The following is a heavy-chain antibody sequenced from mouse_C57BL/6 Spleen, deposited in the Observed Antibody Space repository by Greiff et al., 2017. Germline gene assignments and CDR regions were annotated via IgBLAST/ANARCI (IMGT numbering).Heavy chain of an antibody. CDR3: ARYGTEYYFDY. Sequence: DVKLVESGPELVKPGASVKMSCKASGYTFTDYNMHWVKQSHGKSLEWIGYINPNNGGTSYNQKFKGKATLTVNKSSSTAYMELRSLTSEDSAVYYCARYGTEYYFDYWGQGTTLTVSS. V-gene: IGHV1-22*01. CDR1: GYTFTDYN. J-gene: IGHJ2*01. D-gene: IGHD4-1*01. CDR2: INPNNGGT.